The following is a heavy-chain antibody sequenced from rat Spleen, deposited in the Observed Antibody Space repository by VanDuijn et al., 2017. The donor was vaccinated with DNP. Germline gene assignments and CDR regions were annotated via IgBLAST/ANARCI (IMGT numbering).Heavy chain of an antibody. J-gene: IGHJ2*01. Sequence: EVQLVESGGGLVQPGRSLKLSCAASGFTFSNYDMAWVRQAPTKGLEWVASISTSGGSTYYRDSVKGRFTVSRDNAKSTLYLQMDSLRSEDTATYYCARQRVYDYWGQGVMVTVSS. CDR3: ARQRVYDY. D-gene: IGHD1-11*01. CDR2: ISTSGGST. CDR1: GFTFSNYD. V-gene: IGHV5-25*01.